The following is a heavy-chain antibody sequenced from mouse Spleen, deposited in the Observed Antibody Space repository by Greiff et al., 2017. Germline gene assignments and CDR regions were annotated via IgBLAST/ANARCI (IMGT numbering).Heavy chain of an antibody. Sequence: VQLQQPGAELVRPGTSVKLSCKASGYTFTSYWMHWVKQRPGQGLEWIGVIDPSDSYTNYNQKFKGKATLTVDTSSSTAYMQLSSLTSEDSAVYYCAKYGNYEGFAYWGQGTLVTVSA. CDR1: GYTFTSYW. D-gene: IGHD2-10*02. V-gene: IGHV1-59*01. J-gene: IGHJ3*01. CDR3: AKYGNYEGFAY. CDR2: IDPSDSYT.